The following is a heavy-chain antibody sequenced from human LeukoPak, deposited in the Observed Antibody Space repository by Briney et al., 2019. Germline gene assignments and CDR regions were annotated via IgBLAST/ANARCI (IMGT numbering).Heavy chain of an antibody. CDR2: INHSGST. J-gene: IGHJ6*03. D-gene: IGHD1-7*01. Sequence: SETLSLTCAVYGGSFSGYYWSWIRQPPGKGLEWIGEINHSGSTNYNPSLKSRVTISVDTSKNQFSLKLSSVTAADTAVYYCARFIWNYVHYYYYMNVSGKGTTVTVSS. V-gene: IGHV4-34*01. CDR3: ARFIWNYVHYYYYMNV. CDR1: GGSFSGYY.